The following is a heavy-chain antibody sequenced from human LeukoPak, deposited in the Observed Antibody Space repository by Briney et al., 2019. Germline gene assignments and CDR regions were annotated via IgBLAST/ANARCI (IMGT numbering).Heavy chain of an antibody. V-gene: IGHV4-59*01. CDR2: FYYSGST. D-gene: IGHD6-19*01. CDR1: GGSISSYY. CDR3: ARGGIAVPGMRYYFDY. Sequence: SETLTLTCTVSGGSISSYYWSWIRQPPGKGLECIGYFYYSGSTNYNPSLKSRVTISVDTSKNQFSLKLSSVTAADTAVYYCARGGIAVPGMRYYFDYWGQGTLLTVSS. J-gene: IGHJ4*02.